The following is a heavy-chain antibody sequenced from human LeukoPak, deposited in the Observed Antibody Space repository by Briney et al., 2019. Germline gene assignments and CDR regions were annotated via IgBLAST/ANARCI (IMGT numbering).Heavy chain of an antibody. Sequence: GGSLRLSCAASGFTVSSNYMSWVRQAPGKGLEWVSVIYSGGSTYYADSVKGRFTISRDNSKNTLYLQMNSLRAEDTAVYYCARDGTSALSHAADYWGQGTLVTVSS. J-gene: IGHJ4*02. CDR3: ARDGTSALSHAADY. D-gene: IGHD1-7*01. CDR1: GFTVSSNY. V-gene: IGHV3-66*01. CDR2: IYSGGST.